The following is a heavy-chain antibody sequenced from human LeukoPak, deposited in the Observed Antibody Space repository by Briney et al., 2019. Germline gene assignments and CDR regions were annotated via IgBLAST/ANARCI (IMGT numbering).Heavy chain of an antibody. D-gene: IGHD2-2*01. Sequence: ASVKVSCKASGYTFTSYGISWVRQAPGQGLEWMGWISAYNGNTNYAQKLQGRVTMTTDTSTSTAYMELRSLRSDDTAVYYCARDAWDCSSTSCYYFYYYYMDVWGKGTTVTVSS. CDR2: ISAYNGNT. V-gene: IGHV1-18*01. CDR1: GYTFTSYG. J-gene: IGHJ6*03. CDR3: ARDAWDCSSTSCYYFYYYYMDV.